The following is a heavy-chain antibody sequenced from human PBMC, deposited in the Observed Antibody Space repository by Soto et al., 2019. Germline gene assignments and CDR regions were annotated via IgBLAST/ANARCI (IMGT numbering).Heavy chain of an antibody. D-gene: IGHD6-13*01. Sequence: SETLSLTCTVSGGSISSSSYYWGWFRQPPGKGLEYIVTIYYSGSTNYNPSLKSRVTISVDTSKNQFSLELSYVTAADTAVYYCARGDLITAAGRNRFDYWGQGTLVTVSS. V-gene: IGHV4-39*07. CDR1: GGSISSSSYY. CDR2: IYYSGST. J-gene: IGHJ4*02. CDR3: ARGDLITAAGRNRFDY.